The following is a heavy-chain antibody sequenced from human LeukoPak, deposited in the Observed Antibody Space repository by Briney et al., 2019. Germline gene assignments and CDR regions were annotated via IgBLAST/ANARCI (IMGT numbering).Heavy chain of an antibody. CDR2: ISASGAST. Sequence: GGSLRLSCVASGITFSTYSMNWVRQAPGKGLEWVSSISASGASTYYADSVKGRFTISRDNSKSTLYLQMNGLRVEDTAIYYCAKDPVGVLDAFDVWGQGTMVTVSS. CDR1: GITFSTYS. V-gene: IGHV3-23*01. D-gene: IGHD3-16*01. J-gene: IGHJ3*01. CDR3: AKDPVGVLDAFDV.